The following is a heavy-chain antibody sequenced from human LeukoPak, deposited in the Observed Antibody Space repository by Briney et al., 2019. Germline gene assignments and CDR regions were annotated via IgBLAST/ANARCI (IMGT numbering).Heavy chain of an antibody. CDR1: GGTFSGYT. Sequence: SVKVSCEASGGTFSGYTISWVRQAPGQGLEWMGRIIPILGIANYAQKFQGRVTITADKSTSTAYMELSSLGPEDTAVYYCARDHPGPLVVVPAAAFDYWGQGTLVTVSS. V-gene: IGHV1-69*04. J-gene: IGHJ4*02. D-gene: IGHD2-2*01. CDR3: ARDHPGPLVVVPAAAFDY. CDR2: IIPILGIA.